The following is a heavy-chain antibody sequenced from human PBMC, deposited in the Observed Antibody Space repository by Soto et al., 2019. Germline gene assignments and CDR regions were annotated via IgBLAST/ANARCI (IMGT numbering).Heavy chain of an antibody. CDR1: GGSFSGYY. CDR2: IDYSGST. J-gene: IGHJ3*02. Sequence: PSETLSLTCAVYGGSFSGYYWNWLRQPPGEGLEWIGEIDYSGSTNYNPSLKSRVTISVDTSKNQFSLKLSSVTAADTAVYYCARDNYDILTGYSYAFDIWGQGTMVTVSS. D-gene: IGHD3-9*01. V-gene: IGHV4-34*01. CDR3: ARDNYDILTGYSYAFDI.